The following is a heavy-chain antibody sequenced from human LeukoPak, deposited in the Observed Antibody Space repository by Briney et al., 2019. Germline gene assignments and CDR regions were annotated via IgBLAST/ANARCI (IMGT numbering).Heavy chain of an antibody. D-gene: IGHD6-13*01. J-gene: IGHJ4*02. CDR1: GFTFSSYA. CDR2: ISSSSSYI. Sequence: GGSLRPSCAASGFTFSSYAMHWVRQAPGKGLAWVSSISSSSSYIYYADSVKGRSTISRDNAKNPLYLQINTLRAENTAVYYCARGHSSSYDYYFVYWGQGTLVTVSS. CDR3: ARGHSSSYDYYFVY. V-gene: IGHV3-21*01.